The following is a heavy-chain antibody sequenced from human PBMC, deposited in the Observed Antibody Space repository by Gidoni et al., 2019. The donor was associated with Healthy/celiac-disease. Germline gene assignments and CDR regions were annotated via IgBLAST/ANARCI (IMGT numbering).Heavy chain of an antibody. V-gene: IGHV4-59*01. J-gene: IGHJ4*02. Sequence: QVQLQESGPGLVKPSETLSLTCTVSGGSISSSYWSWIRQPPGKGLEWIGYIYYSGSTNYNPSLKSRVTISVDTSKNQFSLKLSSVTAADTAVYYCARGQANNYDFWSGGPYYFDYWGQGTLVTVSS. CDR3: ARGQANNYDFWSGGPYYFDY. CDR2: IYYSGST. CDR1: GGSISSSY. D-gene: IGHD3-3*01.